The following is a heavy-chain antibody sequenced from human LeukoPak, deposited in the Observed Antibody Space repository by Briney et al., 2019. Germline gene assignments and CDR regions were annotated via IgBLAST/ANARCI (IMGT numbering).Heavy chain of an antibody. V-gene: IGHV1-69*13. CDR2: IIPIFGTA. CDR1: GGTFSSYA. CDR3: ARRRDGYNYFDY. Sequence: SVKVSCKASGGTFSSYAISWVRQAPGQGLEWMGGIIPIFGTANYAQKFQGRVTITADESTSTAYMELSSLRSEETAVYYCARRRDGYNYFDYWGQGTLVTVSS. J-gene: IGHJ4*02. D-gene: IGHD5-24*01.